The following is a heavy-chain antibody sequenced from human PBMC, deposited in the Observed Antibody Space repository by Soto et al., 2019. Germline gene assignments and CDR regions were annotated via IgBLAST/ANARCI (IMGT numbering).Heavy chain of an antibody. D-gene: IGHD5-18*01. V-gene: IGHV4-39*01. Sequence: QLQLQESGPGLVKPSETLSLTCTVSGGSISSSSYYWGWIRQPPGTGLEWIGSLYYSGSTYYNPPLKSRVTISVDTSKNQFSLKLSSVTAADTAVSYCARTTAMVHAGVHSSYYYCMYVWGQGTTVTVSS. CDR3: ARTTAMVHAGVHSSYYYCMYV. CDR2: LYYSGST. CDR1: GGSISSSSYY. J-gene: IGHJ6*02.